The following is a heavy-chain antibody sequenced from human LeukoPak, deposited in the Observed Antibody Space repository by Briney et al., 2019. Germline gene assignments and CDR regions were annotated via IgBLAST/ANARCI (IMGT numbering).Heavy chain of an antibody. CDR2: TYYRSKWFN. Sequence: SQTLSLTCALSGDSVSSKNAAWNWIRQSPSRGLEWLGRTYYRSKWFNEYAVPVKTRISINPDTSKNQVSLQLNSVTPEDTAVYYCARGGSQWLLPHFDFWGQGILVTVSS. V-gene: IGHV6-1*01. J-gene: IGHJ4*02. CDR1: GDSVSSKNAA. D-gene: IGHD6-19*01. CDR3: ARGGSQWLLPHFDF.